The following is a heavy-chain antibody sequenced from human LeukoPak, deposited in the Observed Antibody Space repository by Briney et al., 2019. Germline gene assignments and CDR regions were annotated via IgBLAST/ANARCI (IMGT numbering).Heavy chain of an antibody. D-gene: IGHD2-2*01. J-gene: IGHJ3*02. V-gene: IGHV4-31*03. CDR2: KYYTGSA. CDR3: ATPYCSSISCLDVFNM. CDR1: GVAVSDGRYY. Sequence: SQTLSLTCNVSGVAVSDGRYYWTWIRQHPAKGLEWIGYKYYTGSAKYNPSLKSRLTISVDTSKNQFSLQLSSVTAADTATYYCATPYCSSISCLDVFNMWGQGTRVTVSS.